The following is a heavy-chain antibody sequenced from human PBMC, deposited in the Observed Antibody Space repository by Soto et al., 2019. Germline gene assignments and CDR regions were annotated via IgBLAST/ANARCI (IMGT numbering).Heavy chain of an antibody. CDR2: IYHSGST. D-gene: IGHD4-17*01. Sequence: WETLSLTCAVSGGSISSSNWWSWVRQPPGKGLEWIGEIYHSGSTNYNPSLKSRVTISVDKSKNQFSLKLSSVTAADTAVYYCARLHNPFTVTTDIWGQGTLVTVSS. J-gene: IGHJ4*02. CDR1: GGSISSSNW. V-gene: IGHV4-4*02. CDR3: ARLHNPFTVTTDI.